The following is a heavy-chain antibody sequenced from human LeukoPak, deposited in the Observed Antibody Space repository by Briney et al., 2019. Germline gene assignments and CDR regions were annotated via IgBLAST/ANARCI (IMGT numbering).Heavy chain of an antibody. V-gene: IGHV1-18*01. Sequence: ASVKVSCKASGYTFTSYGISWVRQAPGQGLEWMGWISAYNGNTNYAQKLQGRVTMTTDTSTSTAYMELRSLRSDDPAVYYCARVSPDSSGYYYNNYYYYYMDVWGKGTTVTVSS. J-gene: IGHJ6*03. CDR2: ISAYNGNT. CDR1: GYTFTSYG. CDR3: ARVSPDSSGYYYNNYYYYYMDV. D-gene: IGHD3-22*01.